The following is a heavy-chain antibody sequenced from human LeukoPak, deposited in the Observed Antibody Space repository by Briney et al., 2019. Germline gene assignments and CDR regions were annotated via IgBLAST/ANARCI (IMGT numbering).Heavy chain of an antibody. Sequence: SETLSLTCAVYGGSFSGYYWSWIRQPPGKGLEWIGEINHSGSTNYNPSLKSRVTISVDTSKNQFSLKLSSVTAADTAVYYCARGDYDFWSGSIEYFQHWGQGTLATVSS. CDR1: GGSFSGYY. D-gene: IGHD3-3*01. J-gene: IGHJ1*01. CDR2: INHSGST. V-gene: IGHV4-34*01. CDR3: ARGDYDFWSGSIEYFQH.